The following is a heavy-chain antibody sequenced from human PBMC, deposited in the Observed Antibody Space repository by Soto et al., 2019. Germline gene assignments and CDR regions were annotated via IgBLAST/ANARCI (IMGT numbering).Heavy chain of an antibody. CDR1: GGSISSYY. V-gene: IGHV4-59*08. Sequence: QVQLQESGPGLVKPSETLSLTCTVSGGSISSYYWSWIRQPPGKGLEWIGYIYYSGSTNYNPSLKSRVTLPVDTSKNQFSLKLSSVTAADTAVYYCAIISGSDDYWGQGTLVTVSS. CDR2: IYYSGST. J-gene: IGHJ4*02. D-gene: IGHD1-26*01. CDR3: AIISGSDDY.